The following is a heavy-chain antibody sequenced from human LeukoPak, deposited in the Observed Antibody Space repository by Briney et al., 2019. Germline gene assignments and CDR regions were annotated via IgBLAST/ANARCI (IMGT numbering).Heavy chain of an antibody. V-gene: IGHV3-11*05. CDR3: ARVGHCSGGSCYSHGMDV. D-gene: IGHD2-15*01. Sequence: PGGSLRLSCAASGFTFSDYYMSWIRQAPGKGLEWVSYISSSSSYTNYADSVKGRFTISRDNAKNSLYLQMNSLRAEDMAVYYCARVGHCSGGSCYSHGMDVWGQGTTVTVSS. J-gene: IGHJ6*02. CDR1: GFTFSDYY. CDR2: ISSSSSYT.